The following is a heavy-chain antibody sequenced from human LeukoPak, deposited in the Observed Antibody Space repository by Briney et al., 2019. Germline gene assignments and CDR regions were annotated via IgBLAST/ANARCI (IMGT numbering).Heavy chain of an antibody. D-gene: IGHD3-22*01. J-gene: IGHJ4*02. V-gene: IGHV4-59*01. CDR3: ARGLDYYDSSGYYYGKYFDY. CDR2: IYYSGST. CDR1: GGSISSNY. Sequence: SETLSLTCTVSGGSISSNYWSWIRQPPGKGLEWIGYIYYSGSTNYNPSLKSRVTISVDTSKNQFSLKLSSVTAAATAVYYCARGLDYYDSSGYYYGKYFDYWGQGTLVTVSS.